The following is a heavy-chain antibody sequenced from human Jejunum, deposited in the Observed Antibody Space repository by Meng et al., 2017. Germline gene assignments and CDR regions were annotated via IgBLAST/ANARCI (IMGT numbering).Heavy chain of an antibody. CDR1: GASTTAPFY. CDR2: VWPSGAT. J-gene: IGHJ4*02. D-gene: IGHD1-14*01. Sequence: PLQEPGPGLVKPSGTLSRTCTVSGASTTAPFYWTWIRQAPGKGLEWIGEVWPSGATYYNPSLSSRITISIDTSNNQFSLEVAFLTAADTAVYYCARAIRERYFDSWGQGTLVTVSS. CDR3: ARAIRERYFDS. V-gene: IGHV4-4*02.